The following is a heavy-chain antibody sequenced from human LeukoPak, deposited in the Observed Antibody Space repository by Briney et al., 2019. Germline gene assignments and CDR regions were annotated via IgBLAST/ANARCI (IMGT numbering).Heavy chain of an antibody. D-gene: IGHD1-26*01. Sequence: ASVKVSCKSSGGTFSIYVISWVRQAPGQGLEWMGRIIPILGIANYAQKFQGRVTITADKSTSTAYMELSSLRSEDTAVYYCARELNSGSYFWIDYWGQGTLVTVSS. CDR3: ARELNSGSYFWIDY. J-gene: IGHJ4*02. CDR1: GGTFSIYV. CDR2: IIPILGIA. V-gene: IGHV1-69*04.